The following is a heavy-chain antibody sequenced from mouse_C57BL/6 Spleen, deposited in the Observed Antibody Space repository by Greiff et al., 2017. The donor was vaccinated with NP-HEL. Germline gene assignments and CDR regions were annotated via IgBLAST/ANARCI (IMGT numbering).Heavy chain of an antibody. CDR3: PTHRATHPIDY. CDR2: MSPSDSYT. D-gene: IGHD3-1*01. J-gene: IGHJ2*01. Sequence: QVHVKQPGAELFMPGASVKLSCKASGYTFTSYWMHWVKQRPGQGLEWIGEMSPSDSYTNYNQKFKGKSTLTVDKSSSTAYMQLSSLTSEDSADYQCPTHRATHPIDYWGQGPTHT. CDR1: GYTFTSYW. V-gene: IGHV1-69*01.